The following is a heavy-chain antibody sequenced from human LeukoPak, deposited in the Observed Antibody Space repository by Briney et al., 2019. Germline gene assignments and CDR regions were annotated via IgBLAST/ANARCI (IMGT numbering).Heavy chain of an antibody. V-gene: IGHV3-15*01. D-gene: IGHD2/OR15-2a*01. CDR1: GFSFMNAW. J-gene: IGHJ4*02. CDR3: TTFYQEYGPY. CDR2: IKSNADGGTP. Sequence: GGSLRLSCAASGFSFMNAWMIWVRQAPGKGLEWVGRIKSNADGGTPDYAAPARGRFTISRDDSKNTLYLQMNSLKTEDTAVYYCTTFYQEYGPYWGRGTLVPVSS.